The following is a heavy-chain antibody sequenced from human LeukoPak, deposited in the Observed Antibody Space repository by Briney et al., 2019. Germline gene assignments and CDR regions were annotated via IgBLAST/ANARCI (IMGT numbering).Heavy chain of an antibody. J-gene: IGHJ5*01. CDR2: IKGDGIEK. Sequence: GGSLRLSCAASGFSFSRYWMNWVRQAPGKGLEWVANIKGDGIEKNYVDSVKGRFSISRDNAMDSLYLQMDSLRAEDTAVYYCAKEGAYPIITYDSWGQGALVTVSS. CDR3: AKEGAYPIITYDS. D-gene: IGHD3-10*01. V-gene: IGHV3-7*01. CDR1: GFSFSRYW.